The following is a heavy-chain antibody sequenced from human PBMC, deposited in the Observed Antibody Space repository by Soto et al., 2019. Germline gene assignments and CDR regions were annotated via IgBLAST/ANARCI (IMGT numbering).Heavy chain of an antibody. Sequence: QVQLVQSGAEVKKPGASVKVSCKASGYTFTSYATTWVRQAPGQGLEWMGWISAYNGNTKYAQKFQGRATMTKDTYTSTAYMELGSLSYDDTAVYYCARENGEAPDPADYWGQGTLVPVSS. CDR3: ARENGEAPDPADY. V-gene: IGHV1-18*01. CDR1: GYTFTSYA. CDR2: ISAYNGNT. D-gene: IGHD1-1*01. J-gene: IGHJ4*02.